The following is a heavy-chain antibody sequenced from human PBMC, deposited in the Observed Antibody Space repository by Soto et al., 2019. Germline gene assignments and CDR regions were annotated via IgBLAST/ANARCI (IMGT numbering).Heavy chain of an antibody. D-gene: IGHD1-26*01. CDR1: GYTFTSYG. Sequence: GASVKVSCKSSGYTFTSYGISWVRQAPGQGLEWMGWISAYNGNTNYAQKLQGRVTMTTDTSTSTAYMELRSLRSDDTAVYYCARGSKTPWSYSGTYHPPDYWGQGTLVTVSS. CDR3: ARGSKTPWSYSGTYHPPDY. CDR2: ISAYNGNT. J-gene: IGHJ4*02. V-gene: IGHV1-18*01.